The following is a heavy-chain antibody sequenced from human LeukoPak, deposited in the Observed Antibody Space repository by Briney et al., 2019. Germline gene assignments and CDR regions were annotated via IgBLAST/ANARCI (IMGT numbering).Heavy chain of an antibody. CDR1: GFTFSSYW. V-gene: IGHV3-7*01. Sequence: QPGGSLRLSCAASGFTFSSYWMTWVRQAPGKGLECVANIKKDGSKENYVDSVKGRFTISRDNAENSLYLQMNNLRAEDTAVYYCARDSTPYSSDWHYDAFDIWGPGTMVTVSS. D-gene: IGHD6-19*01. CDR2: IKKDGSKE. J-gene: IGHJ3*02. CDR3: ARDSTPYSSDWHYDAFDI.